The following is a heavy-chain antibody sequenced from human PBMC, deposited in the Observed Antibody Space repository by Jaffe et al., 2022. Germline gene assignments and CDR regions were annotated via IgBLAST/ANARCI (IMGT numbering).Heavy chain of an antibody. Sequence: QVQLVESGGGVVQPGGSLRLSCAASGFTFSSYGMHWVRQAPGKGLEWVAFIRYDGSNKYYADSVKGRFTISRDNSKNTLYLQMNSLRAEDTAVYYCAKWSRGRSTVTDDYWGQGTLVTVSS. CDR2: IRYDGSNK. V-gene: IGHV3-30*02. D-gene: IGHD4-17*01. CDR3: AKWSRGRSTVTDDY. CDR1: GFTFSSYG. J-gene: IGHJ4*02.